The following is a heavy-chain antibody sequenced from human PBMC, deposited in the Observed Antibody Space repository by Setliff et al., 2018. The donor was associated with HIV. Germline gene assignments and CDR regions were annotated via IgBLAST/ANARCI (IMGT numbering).Heavy chain of an antibody. CDR2: INPSGGST. Sequence: ASVKVSCKASGYTLTSYYMHWVRQAPGQGLEWMGIINPSGGSTSYAQKFQGRVTMTRDTSASTVYMELSSLRSEDTAVYYCARNSIRNYYDSSGYYGGAFDIWGQGTMVTVSS. CDR1: GYTLTSYY. CDR3: ARNSIRNYYDSSGYYGGAFDI. V-gene: IGHV1-46*01. D-gene: IGHD3-22*01. J-gene: IGHJ3*02.